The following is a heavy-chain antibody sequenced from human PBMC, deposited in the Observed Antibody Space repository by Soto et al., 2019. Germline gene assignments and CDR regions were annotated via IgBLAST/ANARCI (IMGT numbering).Heavy chain of an antibody. CDR3: ARDAYYCSSTSCYAHYYYGMDV. J-gene: IGHJ6*02. CDR2: IIPIFGTA. CDR1: GGTFSSYA. V-gene: IGHV1-69*13. D-gene: IGHD2-2*01. Sequence: ASVKVSCKASGGTFSSYAISWVRQAPGQGLEWMGGIIPIFGTANYAQKFQGRVTITADESTSTAYMELSSLRSEDTAVYYCARDAYYCSSTSCYAHYYYGMDVWGQGTTVTVSS.